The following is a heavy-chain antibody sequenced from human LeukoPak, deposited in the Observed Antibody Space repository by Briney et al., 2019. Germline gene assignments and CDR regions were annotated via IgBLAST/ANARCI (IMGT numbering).Heavy chain of an antibody. CDR3: ATTIGMYSKLDY. D-gene: IGHD4-11*01. CDR1: GGSISSGDYY. V-gene: IGHV4-30-4*01. Sequence: PSETLSLTCTVSGGSISSGDYYWSWIRQPPGKGLEWIGYIYYSGSTYYNPSLKSRVTISVDTFKNQFSLKLSSVTAADSAVYYCATTIGMYSKLDYWGQETLVTVSS. J-gene: IGHJ4*02. CDR2: IYYSGST.